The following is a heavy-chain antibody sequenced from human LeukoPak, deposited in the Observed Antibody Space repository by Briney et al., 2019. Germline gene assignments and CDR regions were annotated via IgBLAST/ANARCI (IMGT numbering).Heavy chain of an antibody. D-gene: IGHD3-16*01. Sequence: GGSLRLSCAASGFTFSNYAMSWVRQAPGKGLEWVSTVPGSGSSTSYADSVQGRFTISRDNSKNTLYLQMNSLRAEDTAVYYCAKDLKAVLFAYFDYWAREPWSPSPQ. CDR1: GFTFSNYA. CDR3: AKDLKAVLFAYFDY. CDR2: VPGSGSST. J-gene: IGHJ4*02. V-gene: IGHV3-23*01.